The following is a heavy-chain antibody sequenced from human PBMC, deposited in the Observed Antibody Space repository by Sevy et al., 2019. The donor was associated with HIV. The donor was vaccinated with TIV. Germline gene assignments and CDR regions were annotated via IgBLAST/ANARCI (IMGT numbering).Heavy chain of an antibody. J-gene: IGHJ4*02. CDR2: IKQDGSVK. V-gene: IGHV3-7*01. Sequence: GGSLRLSCAASGFSFTWYWMSWVRQTPEKGLEWVANIKQDGSVKYYVDSVRGRFTISRDNARNLVFLQMSSLRVDDSALYYCVRAIAKDGSFWGQGTLVTVSS. CDR1: GFSFTWYW. CDR3: VRAIAKDGSF. D-gene: IGHD6-13*01.